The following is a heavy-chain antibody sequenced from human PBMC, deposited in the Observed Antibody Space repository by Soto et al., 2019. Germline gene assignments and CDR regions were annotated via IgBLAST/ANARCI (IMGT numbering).Heavy chain of an antibody. D-gene: IGHD2-21*01. CDR2: IKSKSDGGTT. J-gene: IGHJ4*02. Sequence: GGSLRLSCAASGFTFTNAWMNWVRQAPGKGLEWVGRIKSKSDGGTTDYAAPVKGRFTISRDDSKDTLYLQMNSLKTEDTAMYFCTTGATYPIPFDFWGQGTLVTVSS. V-gene: IGHV3-15*07. CDR1: GFTFTNAW. CDR3: TTGATYPIPFDF.